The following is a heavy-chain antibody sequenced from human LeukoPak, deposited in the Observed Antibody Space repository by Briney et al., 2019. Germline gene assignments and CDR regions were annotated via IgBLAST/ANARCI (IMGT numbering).Heavy chain of an antibody. J-gene: IGHJ4*02. Sequence: SGPTLVKPTQTLTLTCTFSGFSLSTSGVGVGWIRQPPGKALEWLALIYWDDDKRYSPSLKSRLTITKDTSQNQVVPTMSNMDPVDTATYYCAHSMGPFVDFDYWGQGTLVTVSS. CDR3: AHSMGPFVDFDY. V-gene: IGHV2-5*02. D-gene: IGHD3-10*01. CDR1: GFSLSTSGVG. CDR2: IYWDDDK.